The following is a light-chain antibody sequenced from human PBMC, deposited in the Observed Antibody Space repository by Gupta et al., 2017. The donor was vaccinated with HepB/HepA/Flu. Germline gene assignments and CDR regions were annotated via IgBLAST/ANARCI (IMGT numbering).Light chain of an antibody. CDR3: QQYGSSSFT. CDR2: GAS. J-gene: IGKJ3*01. Sequence: DIVLTQSPGTLSLSPGERATLSCRASQSVSSNYLAWYQQKPGQAPRLLIYGASSRASGIPDRFSGSGSGTDFTLTISRLEPEDFAVYYCQQYGSSSFTFGPWTNVDIK. CDR1: QSVSSNY. V-gene: IGKV3-20*01.